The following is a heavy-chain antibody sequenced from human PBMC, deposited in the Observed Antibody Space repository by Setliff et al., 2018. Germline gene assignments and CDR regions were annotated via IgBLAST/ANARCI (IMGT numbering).Heavy chain of an antibody. CDR1: GYAFSDYG. D-gene: IGHD2-15*01. CDR3: ALSSLSLCSGGNCPNAFDV. J-gene: IGHJ3*01. V-gene: IGHV1-18*01. Sequence: ASVKVSCKASGYAFSDYGVTWVRQAPGQGLEWVGWISPHTGNTYYAPNFEGRVSLTTDTSTSTAYMELRSLRSDDTAMYFCALSSLSLCSGGNCPNAFDVWGQGTMVTVSS. CDR2: ISPHTGNT.